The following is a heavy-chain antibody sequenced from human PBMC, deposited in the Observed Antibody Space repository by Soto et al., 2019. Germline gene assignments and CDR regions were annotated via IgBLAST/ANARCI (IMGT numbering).Heavy chain of an antibody. D-gene: IGHD1-1*01. J-gene: IGHJ4*02. CDR1: GVTFSSET. Sequence: QVQLVQSGADVKKPGSSVKVSCQASGVTFSSETLGWVRQAPGQGLEWVGGIIPLFGTASYAQKFQGRVTIPAEKSTSTVYRELSSLGSDDPAVYFWATELGENPASPFDAWGQGTLVPVSS. V-gene: IGHV1-69*06. CDR3: ATELGENPASPFDA. CDR2: IIPLFGTA.